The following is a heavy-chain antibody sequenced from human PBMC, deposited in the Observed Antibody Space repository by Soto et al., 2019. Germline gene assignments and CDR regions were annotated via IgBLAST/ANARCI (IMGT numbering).Heavy chain of an antibody. Sequence: ASVKVSCKASGYTFTSYYMHWVRQAPGQGLEWMGTIHPGGVNIAYAQKFQGRVTMTKDTSTSTAYMELRSLRSDDTAVYYCARDRSYYSDYWGQGTLVTVSS. D-gene: IGHD3-10*01. J-gene: IGHJ4*02. CDR2: IHPGGVNI. CDR3: ARDRSYYSDY. V-gene: IGHV1-46*01. CDR1: GYTFTSYY.